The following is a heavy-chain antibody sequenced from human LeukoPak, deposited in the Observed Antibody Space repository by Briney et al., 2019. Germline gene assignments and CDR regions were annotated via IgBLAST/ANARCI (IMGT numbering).Heavy chain of an antibody. Sequence: SGGSLRLSCAASGFTFSSYAMHWVRQAPGKGLEWVAVISYDGSNKYYADSVKGRFTISRDNSKNTLYLQMNSLRAEGTAVYYCARDEYRYSVSYYFDYWGQGTLVTVSS. J-gene: IGHJ4*02. V-gene: IGHV3-30*04. D-gene: IGHD1-26*01. CDR1: GFTFSSYA. CDR2: ISYDGSNK. CDR3: ARDEYRYSVSYYFDY.